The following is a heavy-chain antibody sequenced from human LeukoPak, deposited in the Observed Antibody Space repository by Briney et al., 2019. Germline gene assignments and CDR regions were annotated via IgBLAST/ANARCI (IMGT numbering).Heavy chain of an antibody. Sequence: PSETLSLTCTVSGGSISSSSYYWGWIHQPPGKGLEWIGSIYYSGSTYYNPSLKSRVTISVDTSKNQFSLKLSSVTAADTSVYYCARQPSSGWLYNWFDPWGQGTLVTVSS. J-gene: IGHJ5*02. CDR3: ARQPSSGWLYNWFDP. CDR2: IYYSGST. CDR1: GGSISSSSYY. D-gene: IGHD6-19*01. V-gene: IGHV4-39*01.